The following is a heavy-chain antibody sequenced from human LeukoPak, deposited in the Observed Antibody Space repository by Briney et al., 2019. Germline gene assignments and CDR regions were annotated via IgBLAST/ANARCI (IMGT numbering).Heavy chain of an antibody. V-gene: IGHV1-46*01. CDR3: ARGTGGETFGRLVVVPAVIFDY. CDR1: GYTFTSYY. Sequence: ASVKVSCKASGYTFTSYYMHWVRQAPGQGLEWMGIINPSGGSTSYAQKFQGRVTMTRDTSTSTVYMELSSLRSEDTAVYYCARGTGGETFGRLVVVPAVIFDYWGQGTLVTVSS. CDR2: INPSGGST. J-gene: IGHJ4*02. D-gene: IGHD2-2*01.